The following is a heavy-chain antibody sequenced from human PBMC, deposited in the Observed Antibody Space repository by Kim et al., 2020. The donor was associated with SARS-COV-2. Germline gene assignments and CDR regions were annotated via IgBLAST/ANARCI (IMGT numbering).Heavy chain of an antibody. CDR3: ARRFYVLGSNDY. D-gene: IGHD1-26*01. CDR1: GFTFSSYW. V-gene: IGHV3-74*03. J-gene: IGHJ4*01. CDR2: INSDGRIT. Sequence: GGSLRLSCAASGFTFSSYWMHWVRQAPGRGLEWVSRINSDGRITTYGDSMKGRFTTSRDNAQNTLYLQMHSLRAEDTAVYFCARRFYVLGSNDYWGHGTLVTVSS.